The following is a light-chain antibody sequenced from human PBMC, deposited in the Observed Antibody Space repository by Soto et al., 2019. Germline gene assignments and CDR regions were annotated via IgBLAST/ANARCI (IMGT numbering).Light chain of an antibody. V-gene: IGKV1-9*01. CDR2: EES. CDR1: QAVPNN. J-gene: IGKJ4*01. Sequence: DIHLTQSPSFLSASVGYRVTITCRPSQAVPNNMAWYQQKPGKTPKLLIYEESTLHSGVPSRFSGRKSGTQFTLTIDSLQPEDFSTYYCQQVKTYPRTFGGGTKVDIK. CDR3: QQVKTYPRT.